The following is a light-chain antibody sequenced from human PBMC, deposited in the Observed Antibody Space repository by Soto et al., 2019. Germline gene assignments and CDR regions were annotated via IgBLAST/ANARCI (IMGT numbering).Light chain of an antibody. CDR3: MQALQTPGT. CDR1: QSLLHSNGYNY. CDR2: MGS. J-gene: IGKJ1*01. V-gene: IGKV2-28*01. Sequence: EIVMTQSPLSLPVTPGEPASISCRSSQSLLHSNGYNYLDWYLQKPGQSPQLLIYMGSLRASGVHDTFSGSGSGTDFKLKISTLEADDVGIYYGMQALQTPGTFGQGTRVEIK.